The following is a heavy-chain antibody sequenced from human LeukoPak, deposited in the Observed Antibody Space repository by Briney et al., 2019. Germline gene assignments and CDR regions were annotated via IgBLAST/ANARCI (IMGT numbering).Heavy chain of an antibody. CDR3: AKGFRYFDY. CDR2: IISGGST. CDR1: GFIFNNAW. V-gene: IGHV3-23*01. J-gene: IGHJ4*02. Sequence: PGGSLRLSCTASGFIFNNAWMTWVRQAPGKGLEWVSAIISGGSTYYADSVKGRFTISRDNSKNTLYLQMNSLRAEDTAVYYCAKGFRYFDYWGQGTLVTVSS.